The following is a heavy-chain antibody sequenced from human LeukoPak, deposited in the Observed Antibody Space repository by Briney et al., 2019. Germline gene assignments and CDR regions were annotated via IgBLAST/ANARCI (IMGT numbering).Heavy chain of an antibody. V-gene: IGHV3-48*03. J-gene: IGHJ4*02. CDR2: ISSSGSTI. Sequence: GGSLRLSCAASGFTFRRYEMNWVRQAPGKGLEWVSYISSSGSTIYHADSVKGRFTISRDNAKNSLYLQMNSLRAEDTAVYYCARGSPAAYDYWGQGTLVTVSS. CDR1: GFTFRRYE. CDR3: ARGSPAAYDY. D-gene: IGHD3-10*01.